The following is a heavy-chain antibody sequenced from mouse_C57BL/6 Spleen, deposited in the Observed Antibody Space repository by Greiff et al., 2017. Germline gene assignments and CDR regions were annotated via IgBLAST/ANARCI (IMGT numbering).Heavy chain of an antibody. CDR3: ARERGLGRWFAY. V-gene: IGHV5-17*01. Sequence: EVKLVESGGGLVKPGGSLKLSCAASGFTFSDYGMHWVRQAPEKGLEWVAYISSGSSTIYYADTVKGRFTISRDNAKNTLFLQMTSLRSEDTAMYYCARERGLGRWFAYWGQGTLVTVSA. CDR2: ISSGSSTI. D-gene: IGHD4-1*01. J-gene: IGHJ3*01. CDR1: GFTFSDYG.